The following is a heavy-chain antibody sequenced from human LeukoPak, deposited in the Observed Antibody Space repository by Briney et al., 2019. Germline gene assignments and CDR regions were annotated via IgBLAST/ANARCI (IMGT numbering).Heavy chain of an antibody. Sequence: PGGSLRLSCAASGFTFSSYAMSWVRQAPGKGLEWVSAISGSGGSTYYADSVKGRFTISRDNSKNTLYLQMNSLRAEDTAVYYCAKDLGPVRGAFGNCGHWGQGTLVTVSS. CDR3: AKDLGPVRGAFGNCGH. J-gene: IGHJ4*02. CDR2: ISGSGGST. V-gene: IGHV3-23*01. D-gene: IGHD3-10*01. CDR1: GFTFSSYA.